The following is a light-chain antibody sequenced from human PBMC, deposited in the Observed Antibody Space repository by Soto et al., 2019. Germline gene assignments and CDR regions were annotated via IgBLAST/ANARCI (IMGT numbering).Light chain of an antibody. Sequence: QSALTQPPSASGSPGQSVTISCTGTSSDVGGYTYVSWYQQHPGKAPKLMIYEVSKRPAGVPDRFSGSKSGNTASLTVSGLQAEDEADYYCSSYAGSSSFYVFGTGTKLTVL. CDR3: SSYAGSSSFYV. J-gene: IGLJ1*01. CDR1: SSDVGGYTY. V-gene: IGLV2-8*01. CDR2: EVS.